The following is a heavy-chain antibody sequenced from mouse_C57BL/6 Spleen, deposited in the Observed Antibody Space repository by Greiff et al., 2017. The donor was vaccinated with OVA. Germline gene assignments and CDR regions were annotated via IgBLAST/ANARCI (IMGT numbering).Heavy chain of an antibody. J-gene: IGHJ4*01. CDR3: ASLRLSRFYAMDY. D-gene: IGHD2-12*01. CDR1: GYTFTSYW. Sequence: VQLQQPGTELVKPGASVKLSCKASGYTFTSYWMHWVKQRPGQGLEWIGNINPSNGGTNYNEKFKSKATLTVDKSSSTAYMQLSSLTSEDSAVYYCASLRLSRFYAMDYWGQGTSVTVSS. CDR2: INPSNGGT. V-gene: IGHV1-53*01.